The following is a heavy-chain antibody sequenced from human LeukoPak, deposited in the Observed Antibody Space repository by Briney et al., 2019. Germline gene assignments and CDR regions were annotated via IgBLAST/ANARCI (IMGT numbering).Heavy chain of an antibody. Sequence: GGSLRLSCAASGFTFSSYGMHWVRQAPGKGLEWVAVISYDGSNKYYADSVKGRFTISRDNSKNTLYLQMNSLRAEDTAVYYCAKHYGSGTYYNFLDYWGQGTLVTVSS. J-gene: IGHJ4*02. V-gene: IGHV3-30*18. CDR2: ISYDGSNK. CDR1: GFTFSSYG. CDR3: AKHYGSGTYYNFLDY. D-gene: IGHD3-10*01.